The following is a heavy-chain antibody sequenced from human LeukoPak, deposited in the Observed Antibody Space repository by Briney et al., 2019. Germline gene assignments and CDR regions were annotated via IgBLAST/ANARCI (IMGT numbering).Heavy chain of an antibody. D-gene: IGHD3-3*01. V-gene: IGHV1-69*13. CDR3: ARIYDFWSGYSPYYYGVDV. CDR1: GGTFSSYA. Sequence: ASVKVSCKASGGTFSSYAISWVRQAPGQGLEWMGGIIPIFGTANYAQKFQGRVTITADESTSTAYMELSSLRSEDTAVYYCARIYDFWSGYSPYYYGVDVWGQGTTVTVSS. CDR2: IIPIFGTA. J-gene: IGHJ6*02.